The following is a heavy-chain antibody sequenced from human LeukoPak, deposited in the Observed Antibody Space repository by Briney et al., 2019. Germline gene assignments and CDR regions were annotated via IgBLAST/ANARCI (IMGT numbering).Heavy chain of an antibody. CDR3: ARAYCPGGNCYFDY. J-gene: IGHJ4*02. Sequence: SGTLSLTCTVSGGSISSSSYYWGSIRQPPGKGLEWIGCIYYSGTTYYNPSLKSRVTISVDTSKNQFSLKLSSVTAADTAVYYCARAYCPGGNCYFDYWGQGTLVTVSS. D-gene: IGHD2-8*02. V-gene: IGHV4-39*01. CDR2: IYYSGTT. CDR1: GGSISSSSYY.